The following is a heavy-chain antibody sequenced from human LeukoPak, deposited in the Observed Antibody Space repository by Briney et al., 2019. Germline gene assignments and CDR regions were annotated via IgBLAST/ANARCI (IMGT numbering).Heavy chain of an antibody. CDR2: ISYDGSNK. V-gene: IGHV3-30*18. CDR3: AKDSDRCSGTSCYLDY. Sequence: GRSLSLSCAASGFLFIDYGMHGVRQAPGKGLDWGEVISYDGSNKYYADSGKGRFTISRDNSKNTLYLQMNSLRAEGTAVYYCAKDSDRCSGTSCYLDYWGQGTLVTVSS. CDR1: GFLFIDYG. D-gene: IGHD2-2*01. J-gene: IGHJ4*02.